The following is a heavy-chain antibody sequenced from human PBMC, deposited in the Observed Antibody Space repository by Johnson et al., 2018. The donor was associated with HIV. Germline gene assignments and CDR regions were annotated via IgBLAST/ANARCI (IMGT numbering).Heavy chain of an antibody. CDR3: TTALRGTVTRDGYILDAFDI. D-gene: IGHD5-24*01. V-gene: IGHV3-49*04. J-gene: IGHJ3*02. CDR1: GFTVGDYG. CDR2: IRSKAYGGTT. Sequence: VQLVESGGGLVQPGRSLRLSCTASGFTVGDYGMSWVRQAPGKGLEWVGFIRSKAYGGTTEYAASVKDRFTISRDDSKNTLYLQMNSLKTEDTAVYYCTTALRGTVTRDGYILDAFDIWGQGTMVTVSS.